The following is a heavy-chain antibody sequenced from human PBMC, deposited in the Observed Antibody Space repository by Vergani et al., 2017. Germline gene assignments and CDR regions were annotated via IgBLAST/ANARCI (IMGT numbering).Heavy chain of an antibody. CDR2: IYYSGST. Sequence: QLQLQESGPGLVKPSETLSLTCTVSGGSISSSSYYWGWIRQPPGKGLGWIGSIYYSGSTYYNPSLKSGVTISVDTSKNQFSLKLSSVTAADTAVYYCVRLHPGVYYFDDWGQGTLVTVSS. CDR3: VRLHPGVYYFDD. CDR1: GGSISSSSYY. J-gene: IGHJ4*02. V-gene: IGHV4-39*01.